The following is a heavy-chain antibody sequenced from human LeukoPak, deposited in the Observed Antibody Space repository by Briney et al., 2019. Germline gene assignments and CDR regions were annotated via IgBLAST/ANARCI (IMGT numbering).Heavy chain of an antibody. CDR2: IWYDGGYK. V-gene: IGHV3-33*01. D-gene: IGHD3-22*01. J-gene: IGHJ4*02. Sequence: GGSLRLSCAASGFTFSNYGMHWVRQAPGKGLEWVAGIWYDGGYKSYADSVKGRFTISRDNSKNTLFLQMDSLRAEGTAFYYCARNYYDSSGYQEATFNYWGQGTLVTVSS. CDR1: GFTFSNYG. CDR3: ARNYYDSSGYQEATFNY.